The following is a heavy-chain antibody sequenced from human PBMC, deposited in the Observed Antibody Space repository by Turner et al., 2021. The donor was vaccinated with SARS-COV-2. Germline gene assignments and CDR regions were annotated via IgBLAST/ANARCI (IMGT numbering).Heavy chain of an antibody. Sequence: QVQLVQSGAEVKAPGASVKVSCKASGYTFTDYYIHWVRQAPGQGLEWMGWIHANSGGTNYARKFQGRVTMTRDTSISTAYMELSGLRSDDTAVYYCARDPSGYQRSFDVWGQGTTVTVSS. CDR2: IHANSGGT. J-gene: IGHJ6*02. V-gene: IGHV1-2*02. CDR3: ARDPSGYQRSFDV. D-gene: IGHD2-15*01. CDR1: GYTFTDYY.